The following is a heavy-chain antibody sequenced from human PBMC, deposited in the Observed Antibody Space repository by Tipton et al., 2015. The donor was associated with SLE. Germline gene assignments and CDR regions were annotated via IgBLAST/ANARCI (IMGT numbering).Heavy chain of an antibody. V-gene: IGHV1-18*01. CDR2: ISAYNGNT. Sequence: QSGAEVKKPGASVKVSCKASGYTFTSYGINWVRQAPGQGLEWMGWISAYNGNTNYAQKLQGRVTMTTDTSTSTAYLELRSLKYDDTAVYYCARDRRAFTVVNEAFDIWGQGTMVTVSS. CDR1: GYTFTSYG. CDR3: ARDRRAFTVVNEAFDI. J-gene: IGHJ3*02. D-gene: IGHD4-23*01.